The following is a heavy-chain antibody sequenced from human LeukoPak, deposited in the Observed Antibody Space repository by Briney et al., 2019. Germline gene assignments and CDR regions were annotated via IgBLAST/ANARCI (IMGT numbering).Heavy chain of an antibody. CDR2: INHSGST. V-gene: IGHV4-34*01. J-gene: IGHJ5*02. CDR1: GGSFSGYY. D-gene: IGHD3-9*01. CDR3: ARVIRILTGRRSWFDP. Sequence: SETLSLTCAVYGGSFSGYYWSWIRQPPGKGLEWIGEINHSGSTNYNPSLKSRVTISVDTSKNQFSLKLSSVTAADTAVYYCARVIRILTGRRSWFDPWGQGTLVTVSS.